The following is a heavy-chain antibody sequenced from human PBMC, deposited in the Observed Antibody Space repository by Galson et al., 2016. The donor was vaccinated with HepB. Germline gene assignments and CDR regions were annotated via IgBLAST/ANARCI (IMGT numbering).Heavy chain of an antibody. Sequence: ETLSLTCTVSGLSVNTGTYYWSWIRQSPGKGLEWIGYVYYSGTTNYSPSFKGRVTISMDKSKNQFSLKLDSLMAADTAVYFCARSNRDTSGWGNWLDPWGQGTLVTVSS. J-gene: IGHJ5*02. V-gene: IGHV4-61*01. CDR1: GLSVNTGTYY. D-gene: IGHD6-19*01. CDR3: ARSNRDTSGWGNWLDP. CDR2: VYYSGTT.